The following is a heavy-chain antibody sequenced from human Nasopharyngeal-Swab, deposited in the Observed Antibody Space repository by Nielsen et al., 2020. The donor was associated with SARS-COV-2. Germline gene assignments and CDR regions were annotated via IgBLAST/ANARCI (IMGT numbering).Heavy chain of an antibody. Sequence: GESLKISCVASGFTFHSYWMNWVRQAPGKGLEWVANIDQSGLEEYYVDSVKGRFTISRDNAKNSLFLQMNSLRADDTAVYYCARASDPPGQLFLPPDYWGQGTLVTVSS. V-gene: IGHV3-7*01. CDR2: IDQSGLEE. J-gene: IGHJ4*02. D-gene: IGHD5-24*01. CDR1: GFTFHSYW. CDR3: ARASDPPGQLFLPPDY.